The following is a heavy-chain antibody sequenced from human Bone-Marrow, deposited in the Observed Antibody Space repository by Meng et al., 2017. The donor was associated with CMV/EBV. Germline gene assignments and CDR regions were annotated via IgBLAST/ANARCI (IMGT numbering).Heavy chain of an antibody. J-gene: IGHJ4*02. Sequence: GGSLRLSCAASGFTVSSNYMSWVRQAPGKGLEWVAVISYDGSNKYYADSVKGRFTISRDNSKNTLYLQMNSLRAEDTAVYYCARAEIRDTYYDFWSGYPPDYWGQGTLVTVSS. CDR2: ISYDGSNK. CDR1: GFTVSSNY. V-gene: IGHV3-30*03. CDR3: ARAEIRDTYYDFWSGYPPDY. D-gene: IGHD3-3*01.